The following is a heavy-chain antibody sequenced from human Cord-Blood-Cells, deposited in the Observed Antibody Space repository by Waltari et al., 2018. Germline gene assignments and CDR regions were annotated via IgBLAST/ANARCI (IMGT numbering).Heavy chain of an antibody. D-gene: IGHD1-26*01. CDR1: GSTLTELS. J-gene: IGHJ4*02. CDR3: ATVSWELLDY. V-gene: IGHV1-24*01. Sequence: QVQLVQSGAEVKKPGASVKVACKVSGSTLTELSLHWVRQATGKGLEWTGGFDPEDGETIYAQKFQGRVTMTEDTSTYTAYMELSSLRSEDTAVYYCATVSWELLDYWGQGTLVTVSS. CDR2: FDPEDGET.